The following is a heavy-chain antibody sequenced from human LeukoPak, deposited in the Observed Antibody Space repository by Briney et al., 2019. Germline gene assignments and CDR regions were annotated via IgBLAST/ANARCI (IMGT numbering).Heavy chain of an antibody. V-gene: IGHV3-30*03. J-gene: IGHJ6*04. CDR3: ARSGTGYSSGWYLVYYYGMDV. CDR2: ISYDGSNK. CDR1: GFTFSSYG. D-gene: IGHD6-19*01. Sequence: PGGSLRLSCAASGFTFSSYGMHWVRQAPGKGLEWVAVISYDGSNKYYADSVKGRFTISRDNSKNTLYLQMNSLRAEDTAVYYCARSGTGYSSGWYLVYYYGMDVWGKGTTVTVSS.